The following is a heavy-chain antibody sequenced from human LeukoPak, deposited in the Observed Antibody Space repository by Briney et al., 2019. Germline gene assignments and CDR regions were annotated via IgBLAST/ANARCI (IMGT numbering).Heavy chain of an antibody. CDR1: GFTFSSYS. CDR3: ANSLL. V-gene: IGHV3-48*04. J-gene: IGHJ4*02. D-gene: IGHD2-21*01. Sequence: PGGSLSLSCAASGFTFSSYSMNWVRQAPGKGLEWVSYISSSSSTIYYADPVKGRLTIFRETAKNSLYLQMNSLRAEDTAVYYCANSLLGGQGTLVTVSS. CDR2: ISSSSSTI.